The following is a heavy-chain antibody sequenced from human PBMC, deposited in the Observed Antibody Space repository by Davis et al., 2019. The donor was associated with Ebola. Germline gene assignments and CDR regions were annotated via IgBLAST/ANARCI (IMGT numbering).Heavy chain of an antibody. CDR2: INPHNGNT. V-gene: IGHV1-18*01. J-gene: IGHJ4*02. D-gene: IGHD1-1*01. CDR1: GYTFTSYG. CDR3: AKAQFPTTSDH. Sequence: ASVKVSCKASGYTFTSYGISWVRQAPGQGLEWMGWINPHNGNTNYAQNVQGRVTMTTDTSTNTAYMEVGSLRSDDTAVYYCAKAQFPTTSDHWGQGTLVTVSS.